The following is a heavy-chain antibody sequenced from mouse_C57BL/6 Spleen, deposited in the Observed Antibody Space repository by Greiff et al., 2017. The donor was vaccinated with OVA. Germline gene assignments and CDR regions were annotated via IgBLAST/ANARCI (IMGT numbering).Heavy chain of an antibody. CDR2: ISYDGSN. D-gene: IGHD2-5*01. CDR3: ARDDPYYSNYDYAMDY. Sequence: VQLKESGPGLVKPSQSLSLTCSVTGYSITSGYYWNWIRQFPGNKLEWMGYISYDGSNNYNPSLKNRISITRDTSKNQFFLKLNSVTTEDTATYYCARDDPYYSNYDYAMDYWGQGTSVTVSS. V-gene: IGHV3-6*01. J-gene: IGHJ4*01. CDR1: GYSITSGYY.